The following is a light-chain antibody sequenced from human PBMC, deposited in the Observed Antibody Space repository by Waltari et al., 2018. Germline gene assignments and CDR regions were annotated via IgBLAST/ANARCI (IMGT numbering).Light chain of an antibody. J-gene: IGKJ2*01. CDR1: QSVVFSSNNKNY. V-gene: IGKV4-1*01. CDR2: LAS. CDR3: QQCYTFPYT. Sequence: DIVLTQSPEYLPVSLGERATINCKSSQSVVFSSNNKNYLTWYQQKPGQPAQLLTTLASTLESGVPDRFRGSGSETDFTLTISSLQAEDVAVYYCQQCYTFPYTFGQGTKLEIK.